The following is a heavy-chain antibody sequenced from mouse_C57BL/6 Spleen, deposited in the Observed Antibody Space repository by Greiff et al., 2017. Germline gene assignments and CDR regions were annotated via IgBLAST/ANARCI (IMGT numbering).Heavy chain of an antibody. CDR3: AREDGPFDAMDY. CDR2: ISYDGSN. Sequence: EVKLMESGPGLVKPSQSLSLTCSVTGYSITSGYYWNWIRQLPGNKLEWMGYISYDGSNNYNPSLKNRISITRDTSKNQFFLKLNSVTTEDTATYNSAREDGPFDAMDYWGQGTSVTVSS. CDR1: GYSITSGYY. V-gene: IGHV3-6*01. J-gene: IGHJ4*01. D-gene: IGHD2-3*01.